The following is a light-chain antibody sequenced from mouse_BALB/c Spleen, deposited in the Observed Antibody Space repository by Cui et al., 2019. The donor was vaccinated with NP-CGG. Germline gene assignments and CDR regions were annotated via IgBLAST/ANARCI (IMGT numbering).Light chain of an antibody. J-gene: IGLJ1*01. CDR2: GTN. Sequence: QAVVTQESALTTSPGETVTLTCRSSTGAGTTSNYANWVQEKPDQLFTGLIGGTNNRAPGVPARFSGSLIGDKAALIITGAQTEDEAIYFCALWYSNHWVFGGGTKLTVL. CDR1: TGAGTTSNY. V-gene: IGLV1*01. CDR3: ALWYSNHWV.